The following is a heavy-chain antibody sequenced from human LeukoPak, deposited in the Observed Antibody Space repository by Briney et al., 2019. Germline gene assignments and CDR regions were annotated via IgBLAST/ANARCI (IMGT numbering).Heavy chain of an antibody. Sequence: KPGESLQISCKGSGSSFSTYWIGWVRQLPGKGLEWMGIIYPGDSDTRYSPSFQGQVTVSADKSISTAYLQWSSLKASDTAMYYCARRSGWTFDYWGQGVLVTVSS. CDR2: IYPGDSDT. D-gene: IGHD6-19*01. V-gene: IGHV5-51*01. J-gene: IGHJ4*02. CDR1: GSSFSTYW. CDR3: ARRSGWTFDY.